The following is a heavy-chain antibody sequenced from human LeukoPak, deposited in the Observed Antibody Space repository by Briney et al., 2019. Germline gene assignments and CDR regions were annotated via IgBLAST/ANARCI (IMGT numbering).Heavy chain of an antibody. CDR1: GYSFTSYW. Sequence: GESLKISCKGSGYSFTSYWIGWVRQMPGKGLEWMGIIYPGDSDTRYSPSFQGQVTISADKSISTAYLQWSSLKASDTAMYYCARRGTYDFWSGSQGAFDIWGQGTMVTVSS. D-gene: IGHD3-3*01. J-gene: IGHJ3*02. V-gene: IGHV5-51*01. CDR3: ARRGTYDFWSGSQGAFDI. CDR2: IYPGDSDT.